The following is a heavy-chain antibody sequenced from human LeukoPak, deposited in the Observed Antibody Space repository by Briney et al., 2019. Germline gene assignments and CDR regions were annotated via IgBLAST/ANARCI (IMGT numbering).Heavy chain of an antibody. CDR2: IRYDGISK. CDR3: AKYTGDYYDSSGYQYYFDY. D-gene: IGHD3-22*01. CDR1: GIVFSAYG. J-gene: IGHJ4*02. Sequence: GGSLRLSCAASGIVFSAYGMHWVRQAPGKGLEWVAFIRYDGISKYYADSVKGRFTISRDNSKNTLCLQMNSLRAEDTAVYYCAKYTGDYYDSSGYQYYFDYWGQGTLVTVSS. V-gene: IGHV3-30*02.